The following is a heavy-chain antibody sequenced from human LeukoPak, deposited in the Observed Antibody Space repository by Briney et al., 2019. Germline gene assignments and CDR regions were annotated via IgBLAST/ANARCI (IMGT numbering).Heavy chain of an antibody. CDR1: GGSISSSSYY. D-gene: IGHD4-23*01. Sequence: PSETLSLTCTVSGGSISSSSYYWGWIRQPPGKGLVWIGSIYYSGSTYYNPSLKSRVTISVDTSKNQFSLKLSSVTAADTAVYYCARLFGNSDFDYWGQGTLVTVSS. J-gene: IGHJ4*02. V-gene: IGHV4-39*01. CDR2: IYYSGST. CDR3: ARLFGNSDFDY.